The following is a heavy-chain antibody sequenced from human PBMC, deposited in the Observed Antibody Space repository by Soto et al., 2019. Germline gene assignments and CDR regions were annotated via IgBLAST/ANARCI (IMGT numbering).Heavy chain of an antibody. V-gene: IGHV1-18*04. CDR1: GYTFTSYG. CDR2: ISAYNGNT. J-gene: IGHJ4*02. D-gene: IGHD6-19*01. CDR3: ARDLVGGYDFYSSGWYFGY. Sequence: AASVKVSCKASGYTFTSYGISWVRQAPGQGLEWMGWISAYNGNTNYAQKLQGRVTMTTDTSTSTAYMELRSLRSDDTAVYYCARDLVGGYDFYSSGWYFGYWGQGTLVTVSS.